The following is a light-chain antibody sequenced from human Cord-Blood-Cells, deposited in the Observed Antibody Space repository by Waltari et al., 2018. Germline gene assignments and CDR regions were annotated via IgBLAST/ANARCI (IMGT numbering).Light chain of an antibody. CDR3: QAWDSSTWV. CDR1: KLGGKY. Sequence: FEPTPPPSVSLFPGPTTSIPRPGGKLGGKYSCWYQQKPGQSPVLVIYQDSKRPSGIPERFSGSNSGNTATLTISGTQAMDEADYYCQAWDSSTWVFGTGTKVTVL. CDR2: QDS. V-gene: IGLV3-1*01. J-gene: IGLJ1*01.